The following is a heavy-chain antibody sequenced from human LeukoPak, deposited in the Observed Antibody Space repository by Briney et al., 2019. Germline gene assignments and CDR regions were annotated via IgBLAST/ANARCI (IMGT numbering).Heavy chain of an antibody. J-gene: IGHJ4*02. Sequence: GGSLRLSCAASEFTFSNYVMSWVRQAPGKGLEWVSDISGSGGNTNYADSVKGRVTISRDNSRNTLFLQMNSLRDEDTALYYCAKRALGSFYYFDYWGQGALVTVSS. CDR1: EFTFSNYV. D-gene: IGHD3-10*01. V-gene: IGHV3-23*01. CDR3: AKRALGSFYYFDY. CDR2: ISGSGGNT.